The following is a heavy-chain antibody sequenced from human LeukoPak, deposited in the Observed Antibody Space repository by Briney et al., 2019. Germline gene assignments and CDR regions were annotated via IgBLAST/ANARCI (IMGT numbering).Heavy chain of an antibody. Sequence: GGSLRLSCAASGFTFTTYNMNWVRQAPGKGLEWLSYIGSSGSPIYYADSVKGRFTISRDNAKNTLYLQMNSLRAEDTAVYYCARGLDYVWGSYRPLDYWGQGTLVTVSS. V-gene: IGHV3-48*01. CDR2: IGSSGSPI. J-gene: IGHJ4*01. CDR1: GFTFTTYN. D-gene: IGHD3-16*02. CDR3: ARGLDYVWGSYRPLDY.